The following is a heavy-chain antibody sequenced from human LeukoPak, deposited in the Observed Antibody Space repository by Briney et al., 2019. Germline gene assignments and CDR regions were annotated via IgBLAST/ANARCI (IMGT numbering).Heavy chain of an antibody. V-gene: IGHV1-8*01. CDR3: ARGLSMIVVAPRY. D-gene: IGHD3-22*01. CDR1: GYTFTSYD. CDR2: MNPNSGNT. J-gene: IGHJ4*02. Sequence: ASVTVSCKASGYTFTSYDINWVRQATGQGLEWMGWMNPNSGNTGYAQKFQGRVTMTRNTSISTAYMELSSLRSEDTAVYYCARGLSMIVVAPRYWGQGTLVTVSS.